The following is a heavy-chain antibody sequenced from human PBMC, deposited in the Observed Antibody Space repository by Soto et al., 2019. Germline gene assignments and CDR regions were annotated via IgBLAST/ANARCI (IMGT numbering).Heavy chain of an antibody. CDR3: AKPGYSSSWYRNFDY. J-gene: IGHJ4*02. V-gene: IGHV3-23*01. Sequence: GGSLRLSCAASGFTFSNYAMNWVRQAPGKGLEWVSGISASGTTTYYADSVRGRFTISRDNSKNTLYLQMNSLRPEDTAVYYCAKPGYSSSWYRNFDYWGQGTLVTVSS. D-gene: IGHD6-13*01. CDR1: GFTFSNYA. CDR2: ISASGTTT.